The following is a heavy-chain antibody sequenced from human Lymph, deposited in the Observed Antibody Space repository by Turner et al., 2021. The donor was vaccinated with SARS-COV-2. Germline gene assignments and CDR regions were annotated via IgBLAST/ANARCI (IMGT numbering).Heavy chain of an antibody. J-gene: IGHJ4*02. Sequence: EVQLVESGGGLVKPGGPLRLPCAASGFTFSSYSMNWVRQAPGKGLEWVSSITFTSSYIYYADSVKGRFTISRDNAKNSLYLQMNSLRAEDTAVYYCARGPPDFPYYFDYWGQGTLVTVSS. CDR3: ARGPPDFPYYFDY. V-gene: IGHV3-21*01. CDR1: GFTFSSYS. D-gene: IGHD2-21*02. CDR2: ITFTSSYI.